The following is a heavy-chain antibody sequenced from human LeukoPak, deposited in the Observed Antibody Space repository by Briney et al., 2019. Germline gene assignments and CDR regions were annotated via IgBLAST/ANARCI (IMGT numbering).Heavy chain of an antibody. V-gene: IGHV1-2*02. Sequence: GASVKVSCKASGYTFTGYYMHWVRQAPGQGLEWMGWINPNSGGTNYAQKFQGRVTMTRDTSISTAYMELSRLRSDDTAVYYCARDEVHCSGGSCYSGFLPTTWGQGTLVTVSS. J-gene: IGHJ5*02. CDR3: ARDEVHCSGGSCYSGFLPTT. D-gene: IGHD2-15*01. CDR1: GYTFTGYY. CDR2: INPNSGGT.